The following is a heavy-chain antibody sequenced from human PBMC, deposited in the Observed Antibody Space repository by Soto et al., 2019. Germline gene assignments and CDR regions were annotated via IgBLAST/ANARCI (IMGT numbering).Heavy chain of an antibody. CDR1: GFTFSSYA. V-gene: IGHV3-30-3*01. J-gene: IGHJ4*02. CDR3: ASLVGATTLYVFDY. D-gene: IGHD1-26*01. Sequence: QVQLVESGGGVVQPGRSLRLSCAASGFTFSSYAMHWVRQAPGKGLEWVAVISYDGSNKYYADSVKGRFTISRDNSKNTLYLQMNSLRAEDTAVYYCASLVGATTLYVFDYWGQGTLVTVSS. CDR2: ISYDGSNK.